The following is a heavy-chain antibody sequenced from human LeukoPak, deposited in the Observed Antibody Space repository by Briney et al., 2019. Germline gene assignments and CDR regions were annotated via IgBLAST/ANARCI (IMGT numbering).Heavy chain of an antibody. CDR1: DVSISTYY. Sequence: SETLSLTCTISDVSISTYYWSWIRQPPGKGLEWIGYVYYSGSADYNPSLRSRVTLSVDTSKNQFSLTLTSVTAADTAMYYCATTTIGSSPSYYFDYWGRGTLVTVSS. D-gene: IGHD6-6*01. J-gene: IGHJ4*02. V-gene: IGHV4-59*03. CDR3: ATTTIGSSPSYYFDY. CDR2: VYYSGSA.